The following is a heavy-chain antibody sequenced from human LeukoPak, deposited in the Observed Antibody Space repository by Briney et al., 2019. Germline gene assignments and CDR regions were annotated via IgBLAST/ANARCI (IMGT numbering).Heavy chain of an antibody. CDR2: ISGSGSGGST. J-gene: IGHJ4*02. CDR3: ARNYNRNDWGAFDY. V-gene: IGHV3-23*01. Sequence: GGSLRLSCAASGFTFSSSAMSWVRQAPGKGLEWVSSISGSGSGGSTYYADSVKGRFTISRDNSKNTLYLQMNSLRAEDTAVYYCARNYNRNDWGAFDYWGQGTLVTVSS. CDR1: GFTFSSSA. D-gene: IGHD1-20*01.